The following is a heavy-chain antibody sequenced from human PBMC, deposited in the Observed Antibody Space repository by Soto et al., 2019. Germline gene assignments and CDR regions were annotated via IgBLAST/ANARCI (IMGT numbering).Heavy chain of an antibody. CDR2: ISSSRSTK. V-gene: IGHV3-48*01. D-gene: IGHD5-18*01. J-gene: IGHJ6*03. CDR1: GFTFSSYS. Sequence: GGSLRLSCAASGFTFSSYSMNWVRQAPGKGLEWVSYISSSRSTKYYGDSVKGRFTISRDKAKDSLYLQMNSLRAEDTAVYYCARQGQLPSYYYYYMDVWGKGTTVTVSS. CDR3: ARQGQLPSYYYYYMDV.